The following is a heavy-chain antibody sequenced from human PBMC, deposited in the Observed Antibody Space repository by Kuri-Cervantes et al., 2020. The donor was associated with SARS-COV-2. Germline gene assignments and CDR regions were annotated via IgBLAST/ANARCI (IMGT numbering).Heavy chain of an antibody. D-gene: IGHD3-10*02. J-gene: IGHJ6*03. Sequence: ASVKVSCKASGYTFTGYYMHWVRQAPGQGLEWMGWINPNSGGTNYAQKFQGRVTMTRDTSISTAYMELSRLRPDDTAVYYCARGGGPGMFFEYYMDVWGKGTTVTVSS. CDR1: GYTFTGYY. CDR2: INPNSGGT. V-gene: IGHV1-2*02. CDR3: ARGGGPGMFFEYYMDV.